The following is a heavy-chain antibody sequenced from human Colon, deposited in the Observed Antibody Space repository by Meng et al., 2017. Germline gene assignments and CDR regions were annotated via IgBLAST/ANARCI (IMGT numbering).Heavy chain of an antibody. D-gene: IGHD3-22*01. CDR2: IHHGRGT. CDR3: ARNGFYSLGY. Sequence: QVHLQEAGPGLVKPSGTPSLPCAVSGDSITYDNGWSWLRQPPGKGLEWIGEIHHGRGTNYNPALRSRVTFSLDKSRNQLSLTLTSVTAADTAVYYCARNGFYSLGYWGPGALVTVSS. CDR1: GDSITYDNG. V-gene: IGHV4-4*02. J-gene: IGHJ4*02.